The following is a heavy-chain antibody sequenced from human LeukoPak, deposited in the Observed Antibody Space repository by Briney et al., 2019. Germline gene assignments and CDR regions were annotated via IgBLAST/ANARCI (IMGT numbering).Heavy chain of an antibody. CDR3: ARGGSLIVVVPAALNDAFEI. J-gene: IGHJ3*02. CDR2: ISGSGGST. D-gene: IGHD2-2*01. CDR1: GFTFSSYA. Sequence: GGSLRLSCAASGFTFSSYAMSWVRQAPGKGLEWVSAISGSGGSTYYADSGKGRFTISRDNSKNTLYLQMNSLRAEDTAVYYCARGGSLIVVVPAALNDAFEIWGQGTMVTVSS. V-gene: IGHV3-23*01.